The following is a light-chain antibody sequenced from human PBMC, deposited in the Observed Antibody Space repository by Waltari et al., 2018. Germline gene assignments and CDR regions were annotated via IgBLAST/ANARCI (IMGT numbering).Light chain of an antibody. J-gene: IGLJ3*02. CDR2: EVS. V-gene: IGLV2-14*01. Sequence: QSALTQPASVSGSLGQSITISCTGTSSDVGGYGQVSWYQQHPGKAPELIIYEVSKRPSGVSDRFSRSKSGNTASLTISGLQADDEADFYCSSFTYTTTLVFGGGTKLTVL. CDR1: SSDVGGYGQ. CDR3: SSFTYTTTLV.